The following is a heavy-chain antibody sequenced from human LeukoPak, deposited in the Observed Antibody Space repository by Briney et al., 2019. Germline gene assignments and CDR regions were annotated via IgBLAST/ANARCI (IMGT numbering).Heavy chain of an antibody. D-gene: IGHD4-17*01. CDR1: GFTFSSYS. V-gene: IGHV3-21*01. Sequence: GGSLGLSCAASGFTFSSYSMNWVRQAPGKGLEWVSSISSSSSYIYYADSVKGRFAISRDNAKNSLYLQMNSLRAEDTAVYYCARDTSVTTFDYWGQGTLVTVSS. CDR3: ARDTSVTTFDY. CDR2: ISSSSSYI. J-gene: IGHJ4*02.